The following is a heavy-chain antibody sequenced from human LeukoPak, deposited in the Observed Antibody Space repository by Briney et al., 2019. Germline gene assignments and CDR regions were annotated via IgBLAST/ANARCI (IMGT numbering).Heavy chain of an antibody. CDR1: GGTFSSYA. CDR3: ARLKDSYGYYDY. Sequence: ASVKVSCKASGGTFSSYAISWVRQAPGQGLEWMGGIIPIFGTANYAQKFQGRVTITADGSTSTAYMELSSLRSEDTAVYYCARLKDSYGYYDYWGQGTLVTVSS. D-gene: IGHD5-18*01. CDR2: IIPIFGTA. V-gene: IGHV1-69*01. J-gene: IGHJ4*02.